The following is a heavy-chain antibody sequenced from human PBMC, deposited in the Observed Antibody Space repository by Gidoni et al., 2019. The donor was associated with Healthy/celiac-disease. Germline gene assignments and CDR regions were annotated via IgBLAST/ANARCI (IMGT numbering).Heavy chain of an antibody. J-gene: IGHJ6*02. V-gene: IGHV3-21*01. D-gene: IGHD6-13*01. Sequence: EVQLVESGGGLVKPGGSLRLSCAASGFTFSSYSMNWVRQAPGKGLEWVSSISSSSSYIYYADSVKGRFTISRDNAKNSLYLQMNSLRAEDTAVYYCARYSSSWSAGYYGMDVWGQGTTVTVSS. CDR2: ISSSSSYI. CDR1: GFTFSSYS. CDR3: ARYSSSWSAGYYGMDV.